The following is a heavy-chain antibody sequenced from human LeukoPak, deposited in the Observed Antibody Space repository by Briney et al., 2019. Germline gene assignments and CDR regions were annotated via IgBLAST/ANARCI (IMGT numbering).Heavy chain of an antibody. D-gene: IGHD6-13*01. CDR3: AREYSSSWYQGNYMDV. V-gene: IGHV3-48*01. CDR2: ISSSNDTI. Sequence: GGSLRLSCAASGFTFSSYSMNWVRQAPGKGLEWVSCISSSNDTIYYADSVKGRFTISRDNAKNSLYLQLNSLRAEDTAVYYCAREYSSSWYQGNYMDVWGKGTTVTVSS. CDR1: GFTFSSYS. J-gene: IGHJ6*03.